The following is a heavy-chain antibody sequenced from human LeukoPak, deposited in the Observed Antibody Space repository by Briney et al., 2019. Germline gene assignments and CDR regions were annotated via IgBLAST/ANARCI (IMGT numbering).Heavy chain of an antibody. Sequence: ASVKVSCKASGYTFTCYYMHWVRQAPGQGLEWMGWINPNSGGTNYAQKFQGRVTMTRETSISTAYMELSRLRSDDTAVYYCARDGPNPVVTHDAFDIWGQGTMVTVSS. J-gene: IGHJ3*02. CDR2: INPNSGGT. CDR3: ARDGPNPVVTHDAFDI. D-gene: IGHD2-21*02. V-gene: IGHV1-2*02. CDR1: GYTFTCYY.